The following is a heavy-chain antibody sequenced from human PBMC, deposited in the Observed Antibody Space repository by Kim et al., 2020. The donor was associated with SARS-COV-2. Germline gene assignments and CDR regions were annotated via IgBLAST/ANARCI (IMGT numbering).Heavy chain of an antibody. CDR1: GGTFSSYA. Sequence: SVKVSCKASGGTFSSYAISWVRQAPGQGLEWMGGIIPIFGTANYAQKFQGRVTITADESTSTAYMELSSLRSEDTAVYYCARGGGDNYYGSGSFFYFDYWGQGTLVTVSS. J-gene: IGHJ4*02. CDR2: IIPIFGTA. V-gene: IGHV1-69*13. CDR3: ARGGGDNYYGSGSFFYFDY. D-gene: IGHD3-10*01.